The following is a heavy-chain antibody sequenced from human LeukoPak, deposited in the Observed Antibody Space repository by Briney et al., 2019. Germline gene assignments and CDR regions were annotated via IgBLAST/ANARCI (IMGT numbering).Heavy chain of an antibody. CDR3: ASLTGDLSY. Sequence: PSETLSLTCAVYGGSFSGYYWSWIRQPPGKGLEWIGSIYYSGSTYYNPSLKSRVTISVDTSKNQFSLKLSSVTAADTAVYYCASLTGDLSYWGQGTLVTVSS. V-gene: IGHV4-34*01. CDR1: GGSFSGYY. J-gene: IGHJ4*02. D-gene: IGHD7-27*01. CDR2: IYYSGST.